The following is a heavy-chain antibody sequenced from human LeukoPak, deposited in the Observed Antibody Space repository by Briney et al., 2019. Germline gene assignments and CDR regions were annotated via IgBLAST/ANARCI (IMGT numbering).Heavy chain of an antibody. V-gene: IGHV4-38-2*02. D-gene: IGHD6-13*01. CDR2: IYHSGNN. CDR1: GFSISSTFY. Sequence: PSETLSLTCTVSGFSISSTFYWVWIRQPPGKGLEWIGSIYHSGNNYYNPSLKNRVTMSVDTSKNQFSLHLTSVTAADTAVYYCARGYSSSWFYFDSWGQGTQVTVSS. J-gene: IGHJ4*02. CDR3: ARGYSSSWFYFDS.